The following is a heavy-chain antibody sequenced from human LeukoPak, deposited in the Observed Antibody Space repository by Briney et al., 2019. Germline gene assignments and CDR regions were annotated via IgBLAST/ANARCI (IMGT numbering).Heavy chain of an antibody. CDR2: INPNSGST. Sequence: ASVKVSCKASGYTFTGHYIHWVRQVPGQGLEWMGWINPNSGSTNYAQKFQGRVTVTRDTSISTAYMELSRLRSDDTAVYYCAREIRKGQWPVFALNYWGQGTLVTVSS. CDR1: GYTFTGHY. V-gene: IGHV1-2*02. CDR3: AREIRKGQWPVFALNY. J-gene: IGHJ4*02. D-gene: IGHD6-19*01.